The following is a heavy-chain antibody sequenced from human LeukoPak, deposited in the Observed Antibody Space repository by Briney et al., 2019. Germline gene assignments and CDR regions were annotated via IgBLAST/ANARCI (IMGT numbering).Heavy chain of an antibody. CDR2: INPNSGGT. CDR3: ARVLAARNWIDP. D-gene: IGHD6-6*01. J-gene: IGHJ5*02. V-gene: IGHV1-2*02. Sequence: ASVKVSCKASGYTFTGYYMHWVRQAPGQGLEWMGWINPNSGGTNYAQKFQGRVTMTRDTSISTAYMELSRLRSDDTAVYYCARVLAARNWIDPWGQGTLVTVSS. CDR1: GYTFTGYY.